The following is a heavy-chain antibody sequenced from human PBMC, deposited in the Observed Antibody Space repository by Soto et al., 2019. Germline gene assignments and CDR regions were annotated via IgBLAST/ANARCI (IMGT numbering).Heavy chain of an antibody. D-gene: IGHD6-13*01. J-gene: IGHJ4*02. CDR3: ASLGLYSSSWYPGVDY. V-gene: IGHV4-39*01. CDR1: GGSISSSRYY. Sequence: SETLSLTCTVSGGSISSSRYYWGWIRQPPGKGLEWIGSIYYSGSTYYNPSLKSRVTISVDTSKNQFSLKLSSVTAADTAVYYCASLGLYSSSWYPGVDYWGQGTLVTVSS. CDR2: IYYSGST.